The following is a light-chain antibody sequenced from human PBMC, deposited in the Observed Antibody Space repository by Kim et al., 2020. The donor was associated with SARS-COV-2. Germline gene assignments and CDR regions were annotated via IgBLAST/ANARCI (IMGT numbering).Light chain of an antibody. CDR2: GAS. CDR1: QSVSNS. V-gene: IGKV3-15*01. CDR3: QQYNRWYT. J-gene: IGKJ2*01. Sequence: LSMSPGERATLSCRASQSVSNSLAWYQQKPGQAPRLLIYGASTRATGIPARFSGSWSGTEFTLTISSLQSEDFAVYYCQQYNRWYTFGEGTKLEI.